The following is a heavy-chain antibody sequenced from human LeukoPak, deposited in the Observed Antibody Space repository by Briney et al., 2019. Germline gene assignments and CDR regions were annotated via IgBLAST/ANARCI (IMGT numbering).Heavy chain of an antibody. CDR3: AKDRYCSSTSCYGSGWFDP. D-gene: IGHD2-2*01. CDR1: GFTFSSYA. CDR2: ISGSGGST. Sequence: PGGSLRLSCAASGFTFSSYAMSWVRQAPGKGLEWVSAISGSGGSTYYADSVKGRFTISRDNSKNTLYLQMNSLRAEDTAVYYCAKDRYCSSTSCYGSGWFDPWGQGTLVTVSS. V-gene: IGHV3-23*01. J-gene: IGHJ5*02.